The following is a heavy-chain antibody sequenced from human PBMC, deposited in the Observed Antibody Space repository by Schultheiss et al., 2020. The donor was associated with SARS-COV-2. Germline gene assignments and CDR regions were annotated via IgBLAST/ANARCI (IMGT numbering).Heavy chain of an antibody. Sequence: SETLSLTCTVSGGSISSGGYYWSWIRQPPGKGLEWIGYIYYSGSTNYNPSLKSRVTISVDTSKNQFSLKLSSVTAADTAVYYCARSGYCSSTSCYMSGWFDPWGQGTLVTVSS. CDR1: GGSISSGGYY. J-gene: IGHJ5*02. CDR2: IYYSGST. CDR3: ARSGYCSSTSCYMSGWFDP. V-gene: IGHV4-61*08. D-gene: IGHD2-2*02.